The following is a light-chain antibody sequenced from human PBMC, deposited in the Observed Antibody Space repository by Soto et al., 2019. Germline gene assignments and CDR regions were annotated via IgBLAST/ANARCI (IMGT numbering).Light chain of an antibody. J-gene: IGKJ4*01. CDR2: GAS. Sequence: DIQMTQSPSSLSADVGDRVTITCRASQSLSDYLNWYQQKPGKAPNLLIHGASTLQSGVPSRFSGGGSGTEFPLTLSSLQPEDFATYYCHQSYDVRPSFGGGTKV. V-gene: IGKV1-39*01. CDR3: HQSYDVRPS. CDR1: QSLSDY.